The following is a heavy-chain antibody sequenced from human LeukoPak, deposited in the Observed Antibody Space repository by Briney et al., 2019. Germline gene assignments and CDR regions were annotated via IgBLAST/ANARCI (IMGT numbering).Heavy chain of an antibody. CDR3: ARDGEGYYGSGRTPAYGMDV. CDR2: IWYDGSNK. CDR1: GFTFSSYG. V-gene: IGHV3-33*01. J-gene: IGHJ6*02. D-gene: IGHD3-10*01. Sequence: PGGSLRLSCAATGFTFSSYGIHWVRQAPGKGLEWVAVIWYDGSNKYYADSVKGRFTISRDNSKNTLYLQMNSLRAEDTAVYYCARDGEGYYGSGRTPAYGMDVWGQGTTVTVSS.